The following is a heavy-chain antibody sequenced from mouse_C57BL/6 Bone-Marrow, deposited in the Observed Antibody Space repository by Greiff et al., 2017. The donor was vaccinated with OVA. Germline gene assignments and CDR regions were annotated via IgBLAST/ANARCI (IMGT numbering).Heavy chain of an antibody. D-gene: IGHD2-2*01. J-gene: IGHJ1*03. Sequence: EVQLVESGGGLVKPGGSLKLSCAASGFTFSDYGMHWVRQAPEKGLEWVAYISSGSSTIYYADTVKGRFTISRDNAKNTLFLQMTSLRSEDTAMYYCARHGYGYWYFDVWGTGTTVTVSS. CDR1: GFTFSDYG. CDR3: ARHGYGYWYFDV. V-gene: IGHV5-17*01. CDR2: ISSGSSTI.